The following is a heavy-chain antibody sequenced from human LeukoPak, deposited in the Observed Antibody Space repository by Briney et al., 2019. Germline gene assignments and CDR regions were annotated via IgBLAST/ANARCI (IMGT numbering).Heavy chain of an antibody. CDR2: ISYDGSNK. D-gene: IGHD6-19*01. Sequence: GGSLRLSCAASGFTFSSYAMHWVRQAPGKGLESVAVISYDGSNKYYADSVKGRFTISRDNSKNTLYLQMNSLRAEDTAVYYCARVGSSGWYGSLDYWGQGTLVTVSS. CDR1: GFTFSSYA. V-gene: IGHV3-30-3*01. J-gene: IGHJ4*02. CDR3: ARVGSSGWYGSLDY.